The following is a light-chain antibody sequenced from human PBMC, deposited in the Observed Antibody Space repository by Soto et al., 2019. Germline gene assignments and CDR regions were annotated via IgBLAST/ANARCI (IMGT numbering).Light chain of an antibody. CDR3: QQYKSYSPIT. Sequence: DIQMTQSPSTLSASVGDRVTITCRASQSISSWLAWYQQKPGKAPKLLIYDASNLQSGVPSRFSGSVSGTEFTLTISSLQPDDFATYYCQQYKSYSPITFGQGTRLEI. CDR1: QSISSW. CDR2: DAS. V-gene: IGKV1-5*01. J-gene: IGKJ5*01.